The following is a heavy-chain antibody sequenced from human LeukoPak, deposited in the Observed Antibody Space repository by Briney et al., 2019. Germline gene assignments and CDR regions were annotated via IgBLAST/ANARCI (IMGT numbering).Heavy chain of an antibody. Sequence: GGSLRLSCAASGFTFSSYGMHWVRQAPGKGLEWVAVIWYDGSNNYYVDSVKGRFTISRDNSKNTLYLQMNSLRAEDTAVYYCAKDWENAFDYWGQGTLVTVSS. J-gene: IGHJ4*02. CDR3: AKDWENAFDY. V-gene: IGHV3-33*06. D-gene: IGHD1-26*01. CDR1: GFTFSSYG. CDR2: IWYDGSNN.